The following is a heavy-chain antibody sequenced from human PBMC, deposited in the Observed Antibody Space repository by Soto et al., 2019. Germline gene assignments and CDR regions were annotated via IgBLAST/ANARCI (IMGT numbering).Heavy chain of an antibody. V-gene: IGHV4-39*01. D-gene: IGHD4-17*01. CDR2: IYYSGNT. Sequence: QLQLQESGPGLVKPSETLSLTCTVSSGSISSSSSYWGWIRHPPGKGLEWIGSIYYSGNTYYNPSLKSRVTISIDSAKTQFSLKLNSVTPADTAVYYCGAKDYGAKGYYFETWGQGTLVTVAS. CDR1: SGSISSSSSY. J-gene: IGHJ4*02. CDR3: GAKDYGAKGYYFET.